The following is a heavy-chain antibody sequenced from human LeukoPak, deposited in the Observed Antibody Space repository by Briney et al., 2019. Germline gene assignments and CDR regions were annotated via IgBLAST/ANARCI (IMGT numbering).Heavy chain of an antibody. J-gene: IGHJ4*02. V-gene: IGHV4-61*02. CDR3: AAMTTVTMYSYFFDS. Sequence: SETLSLTCTVSGASISSSPYSWSWIRQPAGRGLEWIGRITSSGNTKYNPSLKSRLTISFDTSKNHFSLKLTSVTAADTAVYYCAAMTTVTMYSYFFDSWGQGTLLTVSS. CDR2: ITSSGNT. CDR1: GASISSSPYS. D-gene: IGHD4-17*01.